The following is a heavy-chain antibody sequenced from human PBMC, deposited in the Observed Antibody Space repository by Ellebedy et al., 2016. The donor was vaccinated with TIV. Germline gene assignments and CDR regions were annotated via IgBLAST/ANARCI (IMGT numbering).Heavy chain of an antibody. CDR3: ARGRDGYNYSPFDY. J-gene: IGHJ4*02. V-gene: IGHV3-48*01. CDR2: ISSTSSTI. Sequence: GESLKISCAASGFTFSSYSMNWVRQAPGKGLKWVSYISSTSSTIYYADSVKGRFTISRDNAKNSLSLQMNSLRAEDTAVYYCARGRDGYNYSPFDYWGQGTLVTVSS. CDR1: GFTFSSYS. D-gene: IGHD5-24*01.